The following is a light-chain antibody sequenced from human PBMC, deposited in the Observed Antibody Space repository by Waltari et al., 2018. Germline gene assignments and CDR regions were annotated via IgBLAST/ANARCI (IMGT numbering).Light chain of an antibody. CDR2: DAS. J-gene: IGKJ1*01. Sequence: IVFTQSPGTLSLSPGERATLSCRASENVGNDYLAWYQQKPGQAPRLLIYDASRRASGIPDRFSGSGSGTDFSLTISRLEPEDFAVYYCQQYYSSPWTFGQGTKVEI. V-gene: IGKV3-20*01. CDR3: QQYYSSPWT. CDR1: ENVGNDY.